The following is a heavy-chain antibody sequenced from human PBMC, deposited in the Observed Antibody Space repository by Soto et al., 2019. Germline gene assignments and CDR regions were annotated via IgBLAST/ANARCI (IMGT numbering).Heavy chain of an antibody. J-gene: IGHJ4*02. CDR1: GFTLSNAY. CDR2: IKTKAEGGTT. CDR3: TKVTVVDVHSDF. Sequence: GGSLRLSCAASGFTLSNAYMSWVRQAAGKGLEWVGRIKTKAEGGTTDYAAPVRGRFTISRDDSKNTLYLQMNSLKTEDTAVYYCTKVTVVDVHSDFWGQGILVTVSS. V-gene: IGHV3-15*01. D-gene: IGHD2-15*01.